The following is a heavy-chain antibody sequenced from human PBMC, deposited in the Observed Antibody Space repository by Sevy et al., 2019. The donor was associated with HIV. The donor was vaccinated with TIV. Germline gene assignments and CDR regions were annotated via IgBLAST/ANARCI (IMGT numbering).Heavy chain of an antibody. D-gene: IGHD3-22*01. J-gene: IGHJ4*02. CDR3: ARGPHHYYDSSAFFDY. Sequence: GGSLRLSCSASGFIFEDYTLSWVRQAPGKGLEWVSNIISSGSSKYYADSVKGRFTISRDNAKNSLFLQMNSLRAEDTAVYYCARGPHHYYDSSAFFDYWGQGTLVTVSS. CDR1: GFIFEDYT. CDR2: IISSGSSK. V-gene: IGHV3-48*03.